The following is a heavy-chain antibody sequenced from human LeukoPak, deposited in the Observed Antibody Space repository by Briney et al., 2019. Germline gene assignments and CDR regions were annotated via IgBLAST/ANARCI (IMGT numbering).Heavy chain of an antibody. V-gene: IGHV3-21*01. D-gene: IGHD5-18*01. CDR3: ARDGVAPRGYSYGWVGLEPNFDY. CDR1: GFTFSSYS. Sequence: GGSLRLSCAASGFTFSSYSMNWVRQAPGKGLEWVSSISSSSSYIYYADSVKGRFTISRDNAKNSLYLQMNSLRAEDTAVYYCARDGVAPRGYSYGWVGLEPNFDYWGQGTLVTVSS. CDR2: ISSSSSYI. J-gene: IGHJ4*02.